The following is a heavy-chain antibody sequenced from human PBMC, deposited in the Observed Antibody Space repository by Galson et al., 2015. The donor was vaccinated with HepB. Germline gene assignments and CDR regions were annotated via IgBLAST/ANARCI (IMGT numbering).Heavy chain of an antibody. D-gene: IGHD4-17*01. CDR2: INPNSGGT. CDR3: ASVFGDYSDAFDV. J-gene: IGHJ3*01. Sequence: SVKVSCKASGYTFTDYYLHWVRQAPGQGLEWMGWINPNSGGTDYAPKFQGRVTMTRDTPFSTAYMELSSLTSDDTALYYCASVFGDYSDAFDVWGQGTLVTVSS. V-gene: IGHV1-2*02. CDR1: GYTFTDYY.